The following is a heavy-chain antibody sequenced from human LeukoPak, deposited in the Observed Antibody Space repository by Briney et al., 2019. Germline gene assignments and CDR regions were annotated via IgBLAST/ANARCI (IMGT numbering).Heavy chain of an antibody. CDR3: ARWFGELWDYYYGMDV. J-gene: IGHJ6*02. Sequence: ASVKVSCKASGYTFTSYYMHWVRQAPGQGLEWIGWISAYNGNTNYAQKLQGRVTMTTDTSTSTAYMELRSLRSDDTAVYYCARWFGELWDYYYGMDVWGQGTTVTVSS. CDR1: GYTFTSYY. V-gene: IGHV1-18*04. D-gene: IGHD3-10*01. CDR2: ISAYNGNT.